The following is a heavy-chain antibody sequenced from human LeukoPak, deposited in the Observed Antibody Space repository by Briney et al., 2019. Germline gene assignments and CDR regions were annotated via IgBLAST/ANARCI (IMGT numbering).Heavy chain of an antibody. CDR1: GFTFSSYD. Sequence: GGSLRLSCAASGFTFSSYDMNWVRQAPGKGLEWVSDISSSGSTIYYADSVKGRFTISRDNTKNSLYLQMNSLRAEDTAVYYCARDRARVVPAAPHFDYWGQGTLVTVSS. CDR2: ISSSGSTI. D-gene: IGHD2-2*01. CDR3: ARDRARVVPAAPHFDY. J-gene: IGHJ4*02. V-gene: IGHV3-48*03.